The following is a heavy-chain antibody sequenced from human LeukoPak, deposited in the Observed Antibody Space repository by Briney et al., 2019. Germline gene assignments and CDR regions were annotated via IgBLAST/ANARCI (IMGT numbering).Heavy chain of an antibody. J-gene: IGHJ5*02. Sequence: SETLSLTCTVSGGSISSGSYYWSWIRQPAGKGLEWIGRIYTSGSTNYNPSLKSRVTISVDTSKNQFSLKLSSVTAADTAVYYCAIDLMDGFDPWGQGTLVTVSS. CDR2: IYTSGST. CDR1: GGSISSGSYY. D-gene: IGHD2-2*03. V-gene: IGHV4-61*02. CDR3: AIDLMDGFDP.